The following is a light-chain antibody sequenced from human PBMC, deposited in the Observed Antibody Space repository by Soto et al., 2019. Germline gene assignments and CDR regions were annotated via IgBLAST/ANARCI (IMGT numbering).Light chain of an antibody. Sequence: EIVLTQSPGTLSLSPGERATLSCRASQSVSSSYLAWYQQKPGQAPRLLIYGASSRATGIPDRFSGSGSGTDFTLTISRLEPEDCAVYYCQQDGSSPWTFGKGTKVEIK. CDR3: QQDGSSPWT. CDR1: QSVSSSY. CDR2: GAS. J-gene: IGKJ1*01. V-gene: IGKV3-20*01.